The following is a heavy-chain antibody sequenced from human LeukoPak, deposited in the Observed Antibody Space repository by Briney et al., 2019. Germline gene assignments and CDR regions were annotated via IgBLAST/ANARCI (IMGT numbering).Heavy chain of an antibody. V-gene: IGHV5-51*01. D-gene: IGHD6-19*01. CDR3: ARLFGGSGWYFDY. Sequence: PGASLKICCKGSGYSFTSCLIGCVRQTPGKVLELMGIIYPGDADTKYSQSFQGQVTISADKSISTAYLQWSSLKASDTAMYYCARLFGGSGWYFDYWGQGTLVTVSS. J-gene: IGHJ4*02. CDR2: IYPGDADT. CDR1: GYSFTSCL.